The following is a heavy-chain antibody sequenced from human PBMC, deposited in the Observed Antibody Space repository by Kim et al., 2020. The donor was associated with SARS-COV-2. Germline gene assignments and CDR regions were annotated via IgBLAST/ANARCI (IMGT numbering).Heavy chain of an antibody. CDR1: CGSISSSSYY. CDR2: IYYSGST. D-gene: IGHD6-13*01. V-gene: IGHV4-39*01. J-gene: IGHJ4*02. CDR3: ARGGVEQQLVRVFDY. Sequence: SETLSLTCTVSCGSISSSSYYWGWIRQPPGKGLEWIGSIYYSGSTYYNPSLKSRVTISVDTSKNQFSLKLSSVTAADTAVYYCARGGVEQQLVRVFDYWGQGTLVTVSS.